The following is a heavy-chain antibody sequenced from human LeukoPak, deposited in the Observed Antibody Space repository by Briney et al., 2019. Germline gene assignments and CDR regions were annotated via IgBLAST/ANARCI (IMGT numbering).Heavy chain of an antibody. Sequence: PGGSLRLSCAVSGFTFSSYAMHWVRQAPGKGLEWVAVISYDGSNKYYADSVKGRFTISRDNSKNTLYLQMNSLRAEDTAVYYCARGATGYCSSTSCHPGGYWGQGTLVTVSS. CDR2: ISYDGSNK. D-gene: IGHD2-2*01. V-gene: IGHV3-30-3*01. J-gene: IGHJ4*02. CDR3: ARGATGYCSSTSCHPGGY. CDR1: GFTFSSYA.